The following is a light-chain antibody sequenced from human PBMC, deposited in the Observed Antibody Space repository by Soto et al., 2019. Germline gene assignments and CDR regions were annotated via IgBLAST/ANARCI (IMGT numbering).Light chain of an antibody. Sequence: EIVMTQSPATLSVSPGERATLSCRASQSVDSKLAWYQQKPGQAPRLLIYGASSRATGIPDRFSGSGSGTDFTLTISRLEPEDFAVYYCQQYGSSFRYTFGQGTKLEIK. V-gene: IGKV3-20*01. J-gene: IGKJ2*01. CDR1: QSVDSK. CDR2: GAS. CDR3: QQYGSSFRYT.